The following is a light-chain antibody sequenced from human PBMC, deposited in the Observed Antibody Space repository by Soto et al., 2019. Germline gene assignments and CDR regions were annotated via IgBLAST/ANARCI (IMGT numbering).Light chain of an antibody. CDR3: QQYGSSPWT. V-gene: IGKV3-20*01. Sequence: EIFLTQSPGTLSLSPGERATLSCRASQSVSSSYLAWYQQKPGQAPRLLIYGASSRATGIPDRFSGSGSGTDFTLTISRLEPEDFAVYYCQQYGSSPWTFGQGTKLEIK. CDR1: QSVSSSY. CDR2: GAS. J-gene: IGKJ1*01.